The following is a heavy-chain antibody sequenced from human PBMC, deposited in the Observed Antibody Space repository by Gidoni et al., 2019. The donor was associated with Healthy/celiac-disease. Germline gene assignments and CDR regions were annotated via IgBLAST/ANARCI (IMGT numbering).Heavy chain of an antibody. J-gene: IGHJ4*02. Sequence: QVQLVESGGGVVQPGRSLRLSCAASGFTFSSYAMHWVRQAPGKGLEWVAVISYDGSNKYYADSVKGRFTISRDNSKNTLYLQMNSLRAEDTAVYYCARGHRYCSSTSCYLAPRGFDYWGQGTLVTVSS. CDR2: ISYDGSNK. CDR3: ARGHRYCSSTSCYLAPRGFDY. V-gene: IGHV3-30-3*01. D-gene: IGHD2-2*01. CDR1: GFTFSSYA.